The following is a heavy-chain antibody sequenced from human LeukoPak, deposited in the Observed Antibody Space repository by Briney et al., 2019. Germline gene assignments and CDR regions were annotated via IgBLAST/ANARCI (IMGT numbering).Heavy chain of an antibody. D-gene: IGHD3-22*01. J-gene: IGHJ4*02. CDR3: ARQSGWAIVMVNDPYYFDY. CDR2: IYYSGST. V-gene: IGHV4-39*01. Sequence: PSETLSLTCTVSGGSISSSSYYWGWIRQPPGKGLEWIGSIYYSGSTYYNPSLKSRVTISVDTSKNQFSLKLSSVTAADTAVYYCARQSGWAIVMVNDPYYFDYWGQGTLVTVSS. CDR1: GGSISSSSYY.